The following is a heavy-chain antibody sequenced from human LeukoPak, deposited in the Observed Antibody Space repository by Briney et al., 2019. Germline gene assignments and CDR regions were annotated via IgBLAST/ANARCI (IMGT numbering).Heavy chain of an antibody. CDR3: ARAGVRFLEWAFDY. Sequence: GGSLRLSCAASGFTFSSYSMNWVRQAPGKGLEWVSYISSSSSTIYYADSVKGRFTISRDNAKNSLYLQMNSLRAEDTAVYYCARAGVRFLEWAFDYWGQGTLVTVPS. V-gene: IGHV3-48*01. CDR1: GFTFSSYS. J-gene: IGHJ4*02. D-gene: IGHD3-3*01. CDR2: ISSSSSTI.